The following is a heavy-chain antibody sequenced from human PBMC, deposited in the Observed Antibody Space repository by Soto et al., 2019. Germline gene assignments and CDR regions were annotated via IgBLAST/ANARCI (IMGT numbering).Heavy chain of an antibody. V-gene: IGHV4-59*01. Sequence: SETLSLTCTVSGGSISSYCWSWIRQPPGKGLEWIGYIYYSGSTNYNPSLKSRVTISVDTSKNQFSLKLSSVTAADTAVYYCARERSGYDPHYYFYGMDVWGQGTTVTVSS. CDR3: ARERSGYDPHYYFYGMDV. CDR2: IYYSGST. CDR1: GGSISSYC. J-gene: IGHJ6*02. D-gene: IGHD5-12*01.